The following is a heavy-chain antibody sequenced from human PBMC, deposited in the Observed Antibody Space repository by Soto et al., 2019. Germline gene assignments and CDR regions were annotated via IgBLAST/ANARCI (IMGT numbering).Heavy chain of an antibody. CDR3: ARLPRTTTSGSGTDF. J-gene: IGHJ4*02. Sequence: QLQLQESGPGLVKPSETLSLTCTVSCGSISGDYWGWIRQPPGKGLEWIATIYYSGRTFYNPSLESRVTIYVDTSRDQFSLKLTSVTAADTAVYYCARLPRTTTSGSGTDFWGQGTLVTVSS. CDR1: CGSISGDY. CDR2: IYYSGRT. D-gene: IGHD3-10*01. V-gene: IGHV4-39*01.